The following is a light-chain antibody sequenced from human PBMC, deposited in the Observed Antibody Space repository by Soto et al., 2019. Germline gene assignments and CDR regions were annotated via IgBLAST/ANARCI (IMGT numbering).Light chain of an antibody. CDR1: TSNIGTFY. J-gene: IGLJ1*01. V-gene: IGLV1-47*02. CDR2: LGD. CDR3: AAWDDSLNAYV. Sequence: QTVVTQPPSASSTPGQTVTISCSGSTSNIGTFYVYWYQHLPGTAPKLLIYLGDQRASGVSDRFSGSKSGTSASLAINGLRSDDEADYYCAAWDDSLNAYVFGSGTQLTVL.